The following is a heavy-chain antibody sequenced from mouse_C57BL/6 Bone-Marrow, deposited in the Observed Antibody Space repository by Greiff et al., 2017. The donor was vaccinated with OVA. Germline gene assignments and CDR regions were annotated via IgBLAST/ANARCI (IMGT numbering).Heavy chain of an antibody. V-gene: IGHV1-63*01. D-gene: IGHD2-3*01. CDR3: ARKFYYGYFYAMDY. J-gene: IGHJ4*01. CDR1: GYTFTNYW. Sequence: VQLQQSGAELVRPGTSVKMSCKASGYTFTNYWIGWAKQRPGHGLEWIGDIYPGGGYTNYNEKFKGKATLTADKSSSTAYMQFSSLTSEDSAIYYCARKFYYGYFYAMDYWGQGTSVTVSS. CDR2: IYPGGGYT.